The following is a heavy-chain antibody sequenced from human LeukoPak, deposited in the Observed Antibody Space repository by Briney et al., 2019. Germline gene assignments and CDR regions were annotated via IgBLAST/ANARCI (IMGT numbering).Heavy chain of an antibody. CDR3: ARHVLRSFDWLSGGVDP. CDR1: GGSISGYY. D-gene: IGHD3-9*01. V-gene: IGHV4-39*01. CDR2: IYYSGST. J-gene: IGHJ5*02. Sequence: SETLSLTCSVSGGSISGYYWGWIRQPPGKGLEWIGSIYYSGSTYYNPSLKSRVTISVDTSKNQFSLKLSSVTAADTAVYYCARHVLRSFDWLSGGVDPWGQGTLVIVSS.